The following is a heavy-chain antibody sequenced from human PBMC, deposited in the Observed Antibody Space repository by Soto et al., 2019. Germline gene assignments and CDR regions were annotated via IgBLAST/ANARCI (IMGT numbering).Heavy chain of an antibody. V-gene: IGHV3-23*01. Sequence: EVQLLESGGGLMQSGGSLRLSCVASGFTLSTYTMSWVRQAPGKGLEWVSVISGSGGRPSYADSVQGRFSISRDNPKNTLYLQMNGLRGEDTARYYCAKARCITTDCYVPDYWGQGTLVTVSS. CDR3: AKARCITTDCYVPDY. CDR1: GFTLSTYT. CDR2: ISGSGGRP. D-gene: IGHD3-10*01. J-gene: IGHJ4*02.